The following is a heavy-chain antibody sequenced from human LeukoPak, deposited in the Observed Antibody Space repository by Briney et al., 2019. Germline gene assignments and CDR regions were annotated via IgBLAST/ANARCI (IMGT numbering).Heavy chain of an antibody. V-gene: IGHV3-30-3*01. CDR1: GFTFSTYN. Sequence: PGGSLRLSCVGSGFTFSTYNMLWVRQAPGKGVVWGALISYDGGDSYYAASVRGRFTISRDNSKITLYLQMNGLKTEDTAVYYCVRDTDQFSSSTGLGYWGQGALVPVSS. J-gene: IGHJ4*02. D-gene: IGHD6-6*01. CDR3: VRDTDQFSSSTGLGY. CDR2: ISYDGGDS.